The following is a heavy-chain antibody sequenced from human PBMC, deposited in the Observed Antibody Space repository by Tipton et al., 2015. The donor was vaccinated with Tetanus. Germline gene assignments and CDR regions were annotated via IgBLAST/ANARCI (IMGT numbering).Heavy chain of an antibody. Sequence: GLVKPSETLSLTCTVSGGSISGSRNFWGWIRQTPARGLEWIGSVDYTGHTYHNPSLKSRVTLSVDVSKNQFSLRVSSVTAADTALYFCARDSNVGAPVVNCFDRWGLGTLVTVSS. CDR3: ARDSNVGAPVVNCFDR. CDR2: VDYTGHT. J-gene: IGHJ4*02. CDR1: GGSISGSRNF. D-gene: IGHD2-21*01. V-gene: IGHV4-39*02.